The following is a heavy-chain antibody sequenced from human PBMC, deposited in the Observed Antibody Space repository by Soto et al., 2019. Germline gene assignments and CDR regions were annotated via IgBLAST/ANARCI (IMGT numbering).Heavy chain of an antibody. CDR3: ARDAGYCSGGSCTTTHYSWFDP. Sequence: QVQLVESGGGVVQPGRSLRLSCAASGFTFSSYGMHWVRQAPGKGLEWVAVIWYDGSNKYYVDSVKGRFTISRDNSKNTLYLQMNSLRAEDTAVYYCARDAGYCSGGSCTTTHYSWFDPWGQGTLVTVSS. D-gene: IGHD2-15*01. V-gene: IGHV3-33*01. J-gene: IGHJ5*02. CDR2: IWYDGSNK. CDR1: GFTFSSYG.